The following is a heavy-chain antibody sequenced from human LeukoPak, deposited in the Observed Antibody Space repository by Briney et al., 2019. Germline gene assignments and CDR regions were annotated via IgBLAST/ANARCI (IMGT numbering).Heavy chain of an antibody. CDR2: MNPNSGNT. J-gene: IGHJ6*03. CDR1: GYTFTSYD. CDR3: ARGVADSYYYYYYMDV. V-gene: IGHV1-8*03. Sequence: EASVKVSCKASGYTFTSYDINWVRQATGQGLEWMGWMNPNSGNTGYAQKFQGRVTITRNSSISTAYMELSNLRSEDTAVYYCARGVADSYYYYYYMDVWGKGTTVTVSS. D-gene: IGHD2-21*01.